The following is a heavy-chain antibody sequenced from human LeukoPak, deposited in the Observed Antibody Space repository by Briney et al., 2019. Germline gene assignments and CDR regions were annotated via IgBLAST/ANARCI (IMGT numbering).Heavy chain of an antibody. CDR2: TYYRSKWYS. J-gene: IGHJ5*02. V-gene: IGHV6-1*01. CDR1: GDSVSSNSAA. Sequence: SQTLSLTCAISGDSVSSNSAAWNWIRQSPSRGLEWLGRTYYRSKWYSDYAVSVKSRITINPDTSMNQFSLQLNSVTAADTAVYYCARRVPMVRGVIIGRNWFDPWGQGTLVTVSS. D-gene: IGHD3-10*01. CDR3: ARRVPMVRGVIIGRNWFDP.